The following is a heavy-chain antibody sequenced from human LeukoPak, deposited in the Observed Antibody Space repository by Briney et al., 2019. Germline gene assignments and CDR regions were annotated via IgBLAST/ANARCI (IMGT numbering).Heavy chain of an antibody. CDR3: ARMESGNPFDI. CDR1: GHRFTSYW. D-gene: IGHD3-3*01. Sequence: GESLKISCKVSGHRFTSYWIGWVRQMPGKGLECMGIIYPGDSDTIYSPSFQGQVTISADKSISTAYLQWSSLKASDTAMYYCARMESGNPFDIWGQGTMVTVSS. J-gene: IGHJ3*02. CDR2: IYPGDSDT. V-gene: IGHV5-51*01.